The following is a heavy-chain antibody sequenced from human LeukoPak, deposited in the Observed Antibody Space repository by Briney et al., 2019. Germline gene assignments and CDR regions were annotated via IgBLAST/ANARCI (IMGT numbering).Heavy chain of an antibody. CDR2: IYHSGST. J-gene: IGHJ4*02. CDR1: GGSISSSNW. V-gene: IGHV4-4*02. Sequence: SETLSLTCAVSGGSISSSNWWSWVRQPPGKGLEWIGEIYHSGSTNYNPSLKSRVTISVDKSKNQFSLKLSSVTAADTAVYYCASVIAAAGNPLDYWGQGTLVTVSS. D-gene: IGHD6-13*01. CDR3: ASVIAAAGNPLDY.